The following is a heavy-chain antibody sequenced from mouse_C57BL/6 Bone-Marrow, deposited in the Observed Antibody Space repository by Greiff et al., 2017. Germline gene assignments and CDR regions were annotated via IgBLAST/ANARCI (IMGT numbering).Heavy chain of an antibody. V-gene: IGHV1-42*01. CDR2: INPSTGGT. J-gene: IGHJ2*01. CDR3: ARIDYDGFDY. CDR1: GYSFTGYY. Sequence: VQLKESGPELVKPGASVKISCKASGYSFTGYYMNWVKQSPEKSLEWIGEINPSTGGTTSNQKFKAKATLTVAKSSSTAYMQLKSLTSEDSAVYYCARIDYDGFDYWGQGTTLTVSS. D-gene: IGHD2-4*01.